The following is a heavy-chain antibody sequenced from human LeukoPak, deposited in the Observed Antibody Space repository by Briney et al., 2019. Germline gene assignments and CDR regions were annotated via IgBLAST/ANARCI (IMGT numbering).Heavy chain of an antibody. J-gene: IGHJ5*02. CDR2: MNPNSGNT. CDR3: ARGLKNYDFWSGLLSRGFDP. Sequence: ASVKVSCKASGYTFTSYDINWVRQATGQGLEWMGWMNPNSGNTGYAQKFQGRVTITRNTSISTAYMELSSLRSEDTAVYYCARGLKNYDFWSGLLSRGFDPWGQGTLVTVSS. V-gene: IGHV1-8*03. D-gene: IGHD3-3*01. CDR1: GYTFTSYD.